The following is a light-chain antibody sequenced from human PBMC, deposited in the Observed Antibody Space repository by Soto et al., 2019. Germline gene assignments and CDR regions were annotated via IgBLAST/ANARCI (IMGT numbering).Light chain of an antibody. V-gene: IGKV3-20*01. Sequence: EIVLTQSPATLSLSPGERATLSCRASRSFASSYLAWYQHKPGQAPRLLIYAASSRDTGIPDRFIGSGSGTDFTLTISRLEPDDSAVYYCHHYDSSPPYTFGQGTKLEIK. CDR2: AAS. J-gene: IGKJ2*01. CDR3: HHYDSSPPYT. CDR1: RSFASSY.